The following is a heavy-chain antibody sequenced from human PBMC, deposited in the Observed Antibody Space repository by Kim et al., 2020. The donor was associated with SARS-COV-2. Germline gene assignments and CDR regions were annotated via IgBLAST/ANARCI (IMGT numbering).Heavy chain of an antibody. D-gene: IGHD2-2*01. Sequence: SETLSLTCAVYGGSFSGYYWSWIRQPPGKGLEWIGEINHSGSTNYNPSLKSRVTISVDTSKNQFSLKLSSVTAADTAVYYCARGGYCSSTSCPKSYYYYYMDVWGKGTTVTVSS. CDR1: GGSFSGYY. V-gene: IGHV4-34*01. CDR2: INHSGST. CDR3: ARGGYCSSTSCPKSYYYYYMDV. J-gene: IGHJ6*03.